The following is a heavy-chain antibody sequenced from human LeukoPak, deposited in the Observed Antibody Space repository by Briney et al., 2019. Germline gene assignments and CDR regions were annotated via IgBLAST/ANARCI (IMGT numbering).Heavy chain of an antibody. V-gene: IGHV5-51*01. CDR1: GYSFTNYW. D-gene: IGHD6-19*01. J-gene: IGHJ3*02. CDR2: IYPGDSDT. Sequence: HGESMKISCKGSGYSFTNYWIGWVRQMSGKGLEWMGIIYPGDSDTRYSPSFQGQVTISADKSIITAYLQWSSLKASDTAMYYCARTGYSSGWYGSFDIWGQGTLVTVSS. CDR3: ARTGYSSGWYGSFDI.